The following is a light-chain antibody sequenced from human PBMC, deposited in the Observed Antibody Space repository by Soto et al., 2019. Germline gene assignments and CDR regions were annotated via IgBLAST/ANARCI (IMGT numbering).Light chain of an antibody. CDR1: QSVLYSSNNKNS. Sequence: DIVMTQSPDSLTVSLGERATINCKSSQSVLYSSNNKNSLVWYEQKPGQPPKLLIYWASTRESGVPDRFSGTGSGTDFTLTISSLQAEDVAVYYCQQYFTIPYTFGQGTRLEIK. J-gene: IGKJ2*01. CDR3: QQYFTIPYT. V-gene: IGKV4-1*01. CDR2: WAS.